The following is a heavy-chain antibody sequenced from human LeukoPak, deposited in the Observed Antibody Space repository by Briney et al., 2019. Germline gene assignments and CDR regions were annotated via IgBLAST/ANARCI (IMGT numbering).Heavy chain of an antibody. Sequence: SETLSLAFTVSGGSISSSSYYWGWIRQPPGKGLEWIGSIYYSGSTYYNPSLKSRVTISVDTSKNQFSLKLSSVTAADTAVYYCAREEWELRTLDYWGQGTLVTVSS. V-gene: IGHV4-39*02. D-gene: IGHD1-26*01. J-gene: IGHJ4*02. CDR3: AREEWELRTLDY. CDR2: IYYSGST. CDR1: GGSISSSSYY.